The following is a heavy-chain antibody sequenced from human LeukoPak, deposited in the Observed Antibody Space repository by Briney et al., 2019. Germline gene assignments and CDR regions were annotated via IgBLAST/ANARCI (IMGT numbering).Heavy chain of an antibody. CDR1: GGSFSGYY. J-gene: IGHJ4*02. CDR2: INHSGST. CDR3: ARGSEDSSGYFDY. Sequence: PSETLSLTCAVYGGSFSGYYWSWIRQPPGKGLEWIGEINHSGSTNYNPSLKSRVTISVDTSKNQFSLKLSSVTAADTAVYYCARGSEDSSGYFDYWGQGTLVIVSS. D-gene: IGHD3-22*01. V-gene: IGHV4-34*01.